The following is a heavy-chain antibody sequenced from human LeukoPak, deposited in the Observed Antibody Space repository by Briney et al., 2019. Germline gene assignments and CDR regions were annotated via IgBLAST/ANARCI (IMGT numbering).Heavy chain of an antibody. CDR3: ARGGEAYYDILARHNWFDP. Sequence: ASVTVSCKASGYTFTGYYMHWVRQAPGQGLEWMGWINPNSGGTNYAQKFQGRVTMTSDTSISTAYMELSRLRSDDAAVYYCARGGEAYYDILARHNWFDPWGQGTLVTVSS. V-gene: IGHV1-2*02. J-gene: IGHJ5*02. CDR1: GYTFTGYY. D-gene: IGHD3-9*01. CDR2: INPNSGGT.